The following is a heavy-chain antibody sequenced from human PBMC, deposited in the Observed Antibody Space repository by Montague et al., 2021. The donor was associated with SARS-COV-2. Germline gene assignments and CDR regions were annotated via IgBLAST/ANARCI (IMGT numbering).Heavy chain of an antibody. D-gene: IGHD6-13*01. CDR2: TYYRSKWYY. Sequence: CAISGDSVSSNTAAWNWIRQSPSRGLEWLGRTYYRSKWYYDYAVSVESRMTISPDTSKNQFSLQLSSVTPEDRAVYYCAGDPRYSLSWSFDYWGQGTLVTVSS. J-gene: IGHJ4*02. CDR1: GDSVSSNTAA. CDR3: AGDPRYSLSWSFDY. V-gene: IGHV6-1*01.